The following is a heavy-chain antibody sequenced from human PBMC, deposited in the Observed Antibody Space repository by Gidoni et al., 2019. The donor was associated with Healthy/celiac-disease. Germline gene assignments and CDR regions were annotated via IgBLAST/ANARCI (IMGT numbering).Heavy chain of an antibody. Sequence: QVQLQESGPGLVKPSETLSLTCTVSGYSIRSGYYWGWIRQPPGKGLEWIGSIYHSGSTYYNPSLKSRVTISVDTSKNQFSLKLSSVTAADTAVYYCARRIADYSNYYFDYWGQGTLVTVSS. CDR1: GYSIRSGYY. CDR2: IYHSGST. CDR3: ARRIADYSNYYFDY. D-gene: IGHD4-4*01. V-gene: IGHV4-38-2*02. J-gene: IGHJ4*02.